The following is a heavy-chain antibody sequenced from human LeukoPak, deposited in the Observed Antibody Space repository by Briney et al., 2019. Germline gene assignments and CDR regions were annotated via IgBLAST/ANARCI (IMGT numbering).Heavy chain of an antibody. CDR2: IKVDGSEK. CDR1: GFTFSNYW. V-gene: IGHV3-7*01. CDR3: AGDYCAGDCSWAYMDV. Sequence: GGSLRLSCAASGFTFSNYWMSWVRQAPGKGLEWVANIKVDGSEKHYVDSVNGRFTISRDNAKSSLYLQMNSLRAEDTAVYYCAGDYCAGDCSWAYMDVWGKGTTVTVSS. J-gene: IGHJ6*03. D-gene: IGHD2-21*02.